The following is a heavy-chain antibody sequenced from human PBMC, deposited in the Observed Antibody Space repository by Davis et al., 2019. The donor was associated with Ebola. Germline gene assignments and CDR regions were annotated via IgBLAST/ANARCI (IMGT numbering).Heavy chain of an antibody. J-gene: IGHJ6*04. Sequence: SETLSLTCTVSGGSISSYYWSWIRQPPGKGLEWIGYIFYSGSTNYNPSLKSRVTISLDTSKNQFSLQLYSVTAADTAVYYCARVRGVGGGGGMDVWGKGTTVTVSS. CDR1: GGSISSYY. V-gene: IGHV4-59*01. CDR3: ARVRGVGGGGGMDV. D-gene: IGHD3-10*01. CDR2: IFYSGST.